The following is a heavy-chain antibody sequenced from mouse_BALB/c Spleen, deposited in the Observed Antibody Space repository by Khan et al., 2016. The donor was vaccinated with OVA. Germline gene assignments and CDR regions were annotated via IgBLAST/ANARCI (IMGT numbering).Heavy chain of an antibody. J-gene: IGHJ4*01. CDR3: ARNYYGTRNAMDY. CDR1: GYTFTDYA. CDR2: ISTYYDDA. D-gene: IGHD1-1*01. Sequence: QVQLKQSGAELVRPGVSVKISCKGSGYTFTDYAMHWVKQSHTKSLEWIGVISTYYDDASYNQKFKGKATMTIDKSSSTAYLELARLTSEDSVIYYCARNYYGTRNAMDYWGQGTSVTVSS. V-gene: IGHV1S137*01.